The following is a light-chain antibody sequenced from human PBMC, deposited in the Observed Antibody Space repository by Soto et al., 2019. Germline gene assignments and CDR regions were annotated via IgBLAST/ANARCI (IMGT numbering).Light chain of an antibody. CDR3: SAYTSTNTLV. V-gene: IGLV2-14*01. CDR1: SSDIGAYNY. Sequence: QSVLTQPRSVSGSPGQSVTISCTGTSSDIGAYNYVSWYQQHPGQAPKLMIYEVSNRPSGVSNRFSASKSGKTASLTISGLQSEDEADYYCSAYTSTNTLVFGGGTKLTVL. CDR2: EVS. J-gene: IGLJ3*02.